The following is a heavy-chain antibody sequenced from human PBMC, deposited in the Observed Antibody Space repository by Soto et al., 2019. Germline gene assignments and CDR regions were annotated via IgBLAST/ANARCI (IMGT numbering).Heavy chain of an antibody. CDR1: GFTFSSYG. V-gene: IGHV3-33*01. Sequence: AGGSLRLSCAASGFTFSSYGMHWVRQAPGKGLEWVAVIWYDGSNKYYADSVKGRFTISRDNSKNTLYLQMNSLRAEDTAVYYCARIGVGQIFDYWGQGTLVTVSS. CDR3: ARIGVGQIFDY. D-gene: IGHD1-26*01. CDR2: IWYDGSNK. J-gene: IGHJ4*02.